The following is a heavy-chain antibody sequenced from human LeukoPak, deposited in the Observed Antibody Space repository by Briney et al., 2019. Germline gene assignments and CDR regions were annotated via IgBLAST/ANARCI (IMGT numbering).Heavy chain of an antibody. Sequence: PSETLSPTCTVSGGSISSYYWSWIRQPPGKGLEWIGYIYYSGSTNYNPSLKSRVTISVDTSKNQFSLKLSSVTAADTAVYYCARDPGDYGYYFDYWGQGTLVTVSS. V-gene: IGHV4-59*01. D-gene: IGHD4-17*01. J-gene: IGHJ4*02. CDR1: GGSISSYY. CDR2: IYYSGST. CDR3: ARDPGDYGYYFDY.